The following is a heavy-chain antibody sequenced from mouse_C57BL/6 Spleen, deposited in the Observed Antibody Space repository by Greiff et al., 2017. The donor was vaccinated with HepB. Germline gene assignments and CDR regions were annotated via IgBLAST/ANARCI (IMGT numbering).Heavy chain of an antibody. Sequence: EVQLQQSGAELVRPGASVKLSCTASGFNITDDYMHWVKQRPEQGLEWIGWIDPENGDTEYASKFQGKATITADTSSNTAYLQLSSLTSEDTAVYYCTTLPHYYGSTYWYFDVWGTGTTVTVSS. CDR2: IDPENGDT. CDR1: GFNITDDY. V-gene: IGHV14-4*01. CDR3: TTLPHYYGSTYWYFDV. J-gene: IGHJ1*03. D-gene: IGHD1-1*01.